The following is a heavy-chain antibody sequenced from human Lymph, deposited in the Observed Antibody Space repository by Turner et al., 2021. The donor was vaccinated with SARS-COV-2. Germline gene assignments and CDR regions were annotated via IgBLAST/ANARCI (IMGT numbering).Heavy chain of an antibody. J-gene: IGHJ6*02. CDR1: GYTLTEVS. V-gene: IGHV1-24*01. D-gene: IGHD3-3*01. CDR2: FDPEDGET. CDR3: ATGPYDFWSGPSPGYYGMDV. Sequence: QVQLVQSGAEVKKPGASGKVSCKVSGYTLTEVSMHWVRQAPGKGLEWMGGFDPEDGETIYAQKFQGRVTMTEDTSTDTAYMELSSLRSEDTAVYYCATGPYDFWSGPSPGYYGMDVWGQGTTVTVSS.